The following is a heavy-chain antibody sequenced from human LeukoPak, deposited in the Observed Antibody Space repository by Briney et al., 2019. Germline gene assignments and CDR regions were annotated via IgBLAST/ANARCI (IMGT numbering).Heavy chain of an antibody. CDR1: GFTFSSYG. Sequence: PGRSLRLSCAASGFTFSSYGMHWVRQAPGKGLEWVAVISYDGSNKYYADSVKGRFTISRDNSKNTLYLQMNSPRAEDTAVYYCAKAEAWIQLWLLGYWGQGTLVTVPS. V-gene: IGHV3-30*18. J-gene: IGHJ4*02. CDR2: ISYDGSNK. D-gene: IGHD5-18*01. CDR3: AKAEAWIQLWLLGY.